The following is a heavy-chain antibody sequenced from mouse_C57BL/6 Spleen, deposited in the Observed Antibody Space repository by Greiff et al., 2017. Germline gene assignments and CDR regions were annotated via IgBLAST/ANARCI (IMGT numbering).Heavy chain of an antibody. V-gene: IGHV1-18*01. CDR2: INPNNVGT. CDR1: GYSFTDYN. Sequence: VQLQQSGPELVKPGASVKIPCKASGYSFTDYNMDWVKQSHGKSLEWSGDINPNNVGTNYNQKFKGQTTLTVDKASSTAYMALRSLTSEVTAVYYCARWDYGSSLPGFAYWGQGTLVTVSA. J-gene: IGHJ3*01. CDR3: ARWDYGSSLPGFAY. D-gene: IGHD1-1*01.